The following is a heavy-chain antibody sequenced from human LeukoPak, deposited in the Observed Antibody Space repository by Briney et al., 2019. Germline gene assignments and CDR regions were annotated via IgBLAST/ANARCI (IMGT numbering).Heavy chain of an antibody. Sequence: SETLSLTCTVSGGSISSYYWGWIRQPPGKGLEWIGYIYHSGSTYYNPSLKSRVTITVGRSKNQFSLKLSSVTAADTAVYYCARFAGTTERVFDYWGQGTLVTVSS. CDR2: IYHSGST. CDR3: ARFAGTTERVFDY. V-gene: IGHV4-59*12. D-gene: IGHD1-1*01. J-gene: IGHJ4*02. CDR1: GGSISSYY.